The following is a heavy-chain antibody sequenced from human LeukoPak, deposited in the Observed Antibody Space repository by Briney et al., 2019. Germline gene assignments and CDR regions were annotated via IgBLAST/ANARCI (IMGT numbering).Heavy chain of an antibody. J-gene: IGHJ4*02. CDR3: ARAESSSWYLN. CDR1: GFTFSSYS. V-gene: IGHV3-21*01. D-gene: IGHD6-13*01. CDR2: IGSSSSYI. Sequence: PGRSLRLSCAASGFTFSSYSMNWVRQAPGKGLEWVSSIGSSSSYIYYADSVKGRFTISRDNAKNSLYLQMNSLRAEDTAVYYCARAESSSWYLNWGQGTLVTVSS.